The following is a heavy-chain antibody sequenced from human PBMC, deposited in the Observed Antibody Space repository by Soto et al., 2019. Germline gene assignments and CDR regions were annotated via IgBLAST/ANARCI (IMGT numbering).Heavy chain of an antibody. J-gene: IGHJ4*02. CDR1: GFTFSDFG. Sequence: EVQLLESGGDLVQSGGSLRLSCEASGFTFSDFGMSWVRQIPGKGLEWVSTVNNDGRNTHYADSVEGRFTSSRDNSKNTLYLQIGSLRAEDTAIYYCAKDAGNEESLFDYWGQGTLVTVSS. CDR3: AKDAGNEESLFDY. CDR2: VNNDGRNT. V-gene: IGHV3-23*01.